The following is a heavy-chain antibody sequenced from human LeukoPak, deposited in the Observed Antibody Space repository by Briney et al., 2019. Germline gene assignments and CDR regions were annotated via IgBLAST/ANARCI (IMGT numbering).Heavy chain of an antibody. CDR3: ARLREIPVFGVVTKSTSYFDY. CDR1: GFSFSNFG. D-gene: IGHD3-3*01. Sequence: GGSLRLSCAASGFSFSNFGMSWVRQAPGKGLELVANIKQDRSEKYYVDSVKGRFTISRDNAKNSLYLQMNSLRAEDTAVYYCARLREIPVFGVVTKSTSYFDYWGQGTLVTVSS. V-gene: IGHV3-7*01. CDR2: IKQDRSEK. J-gene: IGHJ4*02.